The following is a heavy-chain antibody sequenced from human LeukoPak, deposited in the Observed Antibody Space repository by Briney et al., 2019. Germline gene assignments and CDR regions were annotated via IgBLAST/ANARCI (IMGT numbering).Heavy chain of an antibody. J-gene: IGHJ3*01. CDR1: GGSITSDY. V-gene: IGHV4-59*01. Sequence: KPSETLSLTCTVSGGSITSDYWSWIRQPPGKGLEYVSSISDSGSPNYNPSLRSRVTTSLDTSKKEVSLKMTALSAADTAVYYCARLWYSGADAQLLPHTAIVGRYAFDVWGQGTMVTVSS. CDR3: ARLWYSGADAQLLPHTAIVGRYAFDV. D-gene: IGHD5-18*01. CDR2: ISDSGSP.